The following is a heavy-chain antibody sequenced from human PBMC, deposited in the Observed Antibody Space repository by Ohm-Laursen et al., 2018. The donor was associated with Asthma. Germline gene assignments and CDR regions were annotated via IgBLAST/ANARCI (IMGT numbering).Heavy chain of an antibody. CDR2: IYHSGST. V-gene: IGHV4-30-2*01. J-gene: IGHJ3*02. D-gene: IGHD4-17*01. Sequence: SDTLSLTCAVSGGSISSGGYSWSWIRQPPGKGLEWIGYIYHSGSTYYNPSLKSRVTISVDRSKNQFSLKLSSVTAADTAVYYWARLALRPRLLRWPFDIWGQGKMVTVSS. CDR3: ARLALRPRLLRWPFDI. CDR1: GGSISSGGYS.